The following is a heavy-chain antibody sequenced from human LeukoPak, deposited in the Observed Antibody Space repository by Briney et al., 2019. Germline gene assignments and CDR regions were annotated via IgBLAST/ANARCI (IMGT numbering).Heavy chain of an antibody. CDR3: ARGRGTMVRGGPLYYFDY. CDR2: INHSGST. Sequence: SETLSLTCAVYGGSFSGYYWSWIRQPPGKGLEWIGEINHSGSTNYNPSLKSRVTISVDTSKNQFSLKLSSVTAADTAVYYCARGRGTMVRGGPLYYFDYWAREPWSPSPQ. D-gene: IGHD3-10*01. J-gene: IGHJ4*02. CDR1: GGSFSGYY. V-gene: IGHV4-34*01.